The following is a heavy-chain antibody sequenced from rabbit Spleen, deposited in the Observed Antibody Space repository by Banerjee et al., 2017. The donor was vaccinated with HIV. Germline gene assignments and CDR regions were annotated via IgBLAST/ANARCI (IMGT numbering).Heavy chain of an antibody. CDR2: IDTNDGDT. CDR1: GFSFSSNW. CDR3: ARDLAGVIGWNFNL. D-gene: IGHD4-1*01. Sequence: QSLEESGGDLVKPGASLTLTCTVSGFSFSSNWICWVRQAPGKGLEWIACIDTNDGDTDYANWPKGRFTISRTSSTTVTLQVTSLTAADTATYFCARDLAGVIGWNFNLWGPGTLVTVS. V-gene: IGHV1S40*01. J-gene: IGHJ4*01.